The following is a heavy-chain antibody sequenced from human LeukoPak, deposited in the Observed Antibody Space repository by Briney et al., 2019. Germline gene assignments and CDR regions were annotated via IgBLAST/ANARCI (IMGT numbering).Heavy chain of an antibody. V-gene: IGHV4-39*07. J-gene: IGHJ3*02. D-gene: IGHD2-15*01. CDR3: ARDGRACDI. Sequence: SETLSLTCTVSGGSISTSNYYWGWVRQPPGKGLEWIGNIFYSGSTYYSPSLKSRVTISLDTSRNQFSLKLNSVTAADTAVYYCARDGRACDIWGQGTMVTVSS. CDR1: GGSISTSNYY. CDR2: IFYSGST.